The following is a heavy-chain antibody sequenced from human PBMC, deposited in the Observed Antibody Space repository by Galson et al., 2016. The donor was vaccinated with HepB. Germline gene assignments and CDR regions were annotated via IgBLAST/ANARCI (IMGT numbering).Heavy chain of an antibody. CDR2: ISWNSNTI. CDR3: GRYTFDSTGFYHYFDS. D-gene: IGHD3-22*01. V-gene: IGHV3-9*01. CDR1: GFTFDDYA. Sequence: SLRLSCATSGFTFDDYAMHWVRQAPGKGLEWVSRISWNSNTIDYADSVKGRFTISRDNAKNSVYLQMNSLRPEDTALYYCGRYTFDSTGFYHYFDSWGQGALVTVSS. J-gene: IGHJ4*02.